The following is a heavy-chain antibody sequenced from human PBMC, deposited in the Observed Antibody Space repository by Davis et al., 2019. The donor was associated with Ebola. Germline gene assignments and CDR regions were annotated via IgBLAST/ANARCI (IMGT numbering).Heavy chain of an antibody. D-gene: IGHD3-22*01. J-gene: IGHJ5*01. CDR3: ARDRDYYDTRAYHPRGWFDS. V-gene: IGHV3-21*01. Sequence: GESLKISCETSGFIFRNYVMSWVRQAPGKGLEWVSSISISSAFIYYADSVKGRFTVSRDNAKNSLSLQMNSLRDEDTAVYYCARDRDYYDTRAYHPRGWFDSWGQGTLVIVSS. CDR2: ISISSAFI. CDR1: GFIFRNYV.